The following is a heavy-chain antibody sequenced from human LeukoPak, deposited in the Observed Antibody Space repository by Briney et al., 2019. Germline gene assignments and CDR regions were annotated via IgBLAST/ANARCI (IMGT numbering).Heavy chain of an antibody. D-gene: IGHD6-6*01. V-gene: IGHV4-34*01. CDR2: TNQRRKST. Sequence: PSETLSLTCAVHGGSLSDYYWSWIRLPPGKGLEWIGETNQRRKSTNYNPSLRGRVTISVDTSKNQFSLKLTSVTAADTAVYYCARELSTSSTAFDVWGQGTEVTVSS. CDR3: ARELSTSSTAFDV. CDR1: GGSLSDYY. J-gene: IGHJ3*01.